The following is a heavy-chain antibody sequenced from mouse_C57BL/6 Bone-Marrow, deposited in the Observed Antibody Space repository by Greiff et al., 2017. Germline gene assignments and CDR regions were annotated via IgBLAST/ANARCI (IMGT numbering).Heavy chain of an antibody. CDR2: ISYDGSN. Sequence: EVKLMESGPGLVKPSQSLSLTCSVTGYSITSGYYWNWIRQFPGNKLEWMGYISYDGSNNYNPSLKNRISITRDTSKNQFFLKLNSVTTEDTATYYCARRDYYGPYWYFDVWGTGTTVTVSS. J-gene: IGHJ1*03. CDR1: GYSITSGYY. V-gene: IGHV3-6*01. D-gene: IGHD1-1*01. CDR3: ARRDYYGPYWYFDV.